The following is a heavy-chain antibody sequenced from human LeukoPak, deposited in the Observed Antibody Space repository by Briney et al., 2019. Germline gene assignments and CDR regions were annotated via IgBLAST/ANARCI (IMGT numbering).Heavy chain of an antibody. CDR1: GGSISSGGYY. V-gene: IGHV4-30-2*01. CDR2: IYHSGST. J-gene: IGHJ4*02. Sequence: SETLSLTCTVSGGSISSGGYYWSWIRQPPGKGLEWIGYIYHSGSTYYNPSLKSRVTISVDRSKNQFSLKLSSVTAVDTAVYYCARVPVRGVISYWGQGTLVTVSS. CDR3: ARVPVRGVISY. D-gene: IGHD3-10*02.